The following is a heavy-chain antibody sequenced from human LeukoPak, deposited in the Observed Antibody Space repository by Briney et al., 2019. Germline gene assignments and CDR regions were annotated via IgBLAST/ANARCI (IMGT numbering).Heavy chain of an antibody. CDR3: ARPRDYGDYDAFDI. V-gene: IGHV1-2*02. CDR2: INPNSGGT. CDR1: GYTFTGYY. J-gene: IGHJ3*02. Sequence: GESLKIPCRASGYTFTGYYMHWVRQAPGQGLEWMGWINPNSGGTNYAQKFQGRVTMTSDTSISTAYMELSRLRFDDTAVYYCARPRDYGDYDAFDIWGQGTMGTVSS. D-gene: IGHD4-17*01.